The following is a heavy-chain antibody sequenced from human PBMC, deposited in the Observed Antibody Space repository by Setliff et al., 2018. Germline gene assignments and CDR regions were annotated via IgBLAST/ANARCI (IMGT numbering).Heavy chain of an antibody. Sequence: ASVKVSCKSSGYTFTSHYMHWVRQAPGLGLEWMGTINPSSGRTSYAQKFQGRVTMTRDTSTSTVYMDMSSLRSEDTAVYYCARDVFPYNYEGAFDIWGQGTRVTVSS. CDR1: GYTFTSHY. CDR3: ARDVFPYNYEGAFDI. V-gene: IGHV1-46*01. D-gene: IGHD3-22*01. J-gene: IGHJ3*02. CDR2: INPSSGRT.